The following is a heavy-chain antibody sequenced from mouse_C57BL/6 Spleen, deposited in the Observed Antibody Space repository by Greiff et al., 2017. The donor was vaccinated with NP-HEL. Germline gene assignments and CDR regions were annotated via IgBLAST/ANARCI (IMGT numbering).Heavy chain of an antibody. J-gene: IGHJ3*01. CDR3: AREGELSAWFAY. V-gene: IGHV1-80*01. Sequence: QVHVKQSGAELVKPGASVKISCKASGYAFSSYWMNWVKQRPGKGLEWIGQIYPGDGDTNYNGKFKGKATLTADKSSSTAYMQLSSLTSEDSAVYFCAREGELSAWFAYWGQGTLVTVSA. CDR1: GYAFSSYW. CDR2: IYPGDGDT. D-gene: IGHD1-3*01.